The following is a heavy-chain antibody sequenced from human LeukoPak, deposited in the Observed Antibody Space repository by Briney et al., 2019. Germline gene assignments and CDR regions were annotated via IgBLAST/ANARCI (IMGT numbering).Heavy chain of an antibody. CDR1: GGSISSYY. V-gene: IGHV4-59*12. CDR2: IYYSGST. J-gene: IGHJ4*02. CDR3: ARRGGILTGYYPIRYFDY. D-gene: IGHD3-9*01. Sequence: ASETLSLTCTVSGGSISSYYWSWIRQPPGKGLEWIGYIYYSGSTNYNPSLKSRVTISVDTSKNQFSLKLSSVTAADTAVYYCARRGGILTGYYPIRYFDYWGQGTLVTVSS.